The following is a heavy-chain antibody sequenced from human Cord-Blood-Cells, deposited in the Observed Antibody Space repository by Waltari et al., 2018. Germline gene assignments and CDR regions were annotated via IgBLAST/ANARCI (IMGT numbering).Heavy chain of an antibody. CDR2: IYWDDDK. V-gene: IGHV2-5*02. CDR3: AHRLGTGESCYYYYMDV. Sequence: QITLKESGPTLVKPTQTLTLTCTFSGFSLSTSGVGVGWIRQPPGKALEWLALIYWDDDKRYSPSLKSRITITKDTSKNQVVLTMTNMDPVDTATYYCAHRLGTGESCYYYYMDVWGKGTTVTVSS. J-gene: IGHJ6*03. D-gene: IGHD7-27*01. CDR1: GFSLSTSGVG.